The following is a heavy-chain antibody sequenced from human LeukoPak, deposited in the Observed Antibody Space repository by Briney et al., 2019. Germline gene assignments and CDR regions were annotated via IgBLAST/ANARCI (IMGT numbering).Heavy chain of an antibody. CDR1: GYTLTELS. J-gene: IGHJ6*02. Sequence: ASVKVSCKVSGYTLTELSMHWVRQAPGKGLEWMGGFDPEDGETIYAQKFQGRVTMTEDTSTDTAYMELSSLRSEDTAVYYCARGPSGLKNYYYYGMDVWGQGTTVTVSS. D-gene: IGHD5/OR15-5a*01. V-gene: IGHV1-24*01. CDR3: ARGPSGLKNYYYYGMDV. CDR2: FDPEDGET.